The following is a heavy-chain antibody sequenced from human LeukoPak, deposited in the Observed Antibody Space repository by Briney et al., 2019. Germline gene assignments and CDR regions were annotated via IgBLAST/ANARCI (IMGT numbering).Heavy chain of an antibody. J-gene: IGHJ4*01. Sequence: GGSLRLSCAASGFSFTNAWMNWVRQAPGKGLEWVGRIKSKTDGGAIHYAAPVRGRFSISRDDSINTVYLQMDSLKADDTAVYYCLTRLRSTIGVDYLGQGTLVTVSS. V-gene: IGHV3-15*01. CDR3: LTRLRSTIGVDY. CDR1: GFSFTNAW. D-gene: IGHD5/OR15-5a*01. CDR2: IKSKTDGGAI.